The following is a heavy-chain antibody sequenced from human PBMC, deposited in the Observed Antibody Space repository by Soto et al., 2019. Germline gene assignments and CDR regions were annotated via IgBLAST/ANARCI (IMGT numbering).Heavy chain of an antibody. V-gene: IGHV1-18*01. CDR1: GYTFTSYG. CDR2: ISTYNGNT. CDR3: ATYPPRYCRGTTCYAGLDY. J-gene: IGHJ4*02. Sequence: ASVKVSCKASGYTFTSYGISWVRQAPRQGLEWMGWISTYNGNTNFAQNLQGRVTMTTDTSASTAYMELSSLRSEDTAVYYCATYPPRYCRGTTCYAGLDYWGQGTLVIVSS. D-gene: IGHD2-2*01.